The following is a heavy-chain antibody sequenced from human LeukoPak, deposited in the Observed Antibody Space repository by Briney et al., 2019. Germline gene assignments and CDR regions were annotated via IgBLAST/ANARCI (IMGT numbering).Heavy chain of an antibody. CDR3: ARGSWGEIAGRKSFEF. D-gene: IGHD6-6*01. V-gene: IGHV1-8*01. CDR2: MNPNSGNT. Sequence: ASVKVSCTASEYTFTSYDINWVRQATGQGLEWMGWMNPNSGNTGYAQKFQGRVTMTRVTSISTAYMELNNLTSEDTAVYYCARGSWGEIAGRKSFEFWGQGSLVTASS. J-gene: IGHJ4*02. CDR1: EYTFTSYD.